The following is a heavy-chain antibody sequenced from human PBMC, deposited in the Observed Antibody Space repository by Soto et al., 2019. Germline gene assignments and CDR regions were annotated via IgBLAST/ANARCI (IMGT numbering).Heavy chain of an antibody. D-gene: IGHD6-13*01. CDR3: AHRLSYGSNLYDDAFDV. CDR1: GFSLATSGVG. CDR2: IYWDDDK. V-gene: IGHV2-5*02. Sequence: QITLKESGPMLVKPTQTLTLTCTFSGFSLATSGVGVGWIRQPPGKALEWLALIYWDDDKRFSPSLRSRLTITKDTSKYQVVLTMTNMDPVDTATYYCAHRLSYGSNLYDDAFDVWGQGTMVTVSS. J-gene: IGHJ3*01.